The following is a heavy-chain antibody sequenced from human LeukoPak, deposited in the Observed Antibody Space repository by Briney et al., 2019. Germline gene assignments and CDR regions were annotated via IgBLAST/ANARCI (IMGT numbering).Heavy chain of an antibody. CDR3: AEGSPYDFWSGYPPLDY. Sequence: WASVKVSCKASGGTFSGYAISWVRQAPGQGLEWMGGIIPIFGTANYAQKFQGRVTITADESTSTAYMELSSLRSEDTAVYYCAEGSPYDFWSGYPPLDYWGQGTLVTVSS. CDR1: GGTFSGYA. CDR2: IIPIFGTA. V-gene: IGHV1-69*13. D-gene: IGHD3-3*01. J-gene: IGHJ4*02.